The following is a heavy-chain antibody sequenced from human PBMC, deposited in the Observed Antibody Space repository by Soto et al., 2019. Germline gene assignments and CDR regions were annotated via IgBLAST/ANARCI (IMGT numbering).Heavy chain of an antibody. CDR2: IKNDGTTT. V-gene: IGHV3-74*01. CDR1: GFTFSDYW. J-gene: IGHJ6*02. Sequence: EVQLVESGGGLVQPGGSLRLSCAASGFTFSDYWIHWVRQVPGKGLVWVSIIKNDGTTTRYADYVKGRFTISRDNAKNTLYLQMYSLSPEDTALYFCVRDAGRHMDVWGQGTTVIVSS. CDR3: VRDAGRHMDV.